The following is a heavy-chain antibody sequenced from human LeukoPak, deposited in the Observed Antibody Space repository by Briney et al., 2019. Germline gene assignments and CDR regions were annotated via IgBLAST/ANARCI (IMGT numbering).Heavy chain of an antibody. J-gene: IGHJ3*02. D-gene: IGHD2-15*01. V-gene: IGHV3-23*01. CDR2: ISGSGGST. Sequence: GGSLRLSCAASGFTFSSYAMSWVRQAPGKGLEWVSAISGSGGSTYYADSVKGRFTISRDNAKNSLYLQMNSLRAEDTAVYYCARDRNRYCSGGSCYSGAAFDIWGQGTMVTVSS. CDR1: GFTFSSYA. CDR3: ARDRNRYCSGGSCYSGAAFDI.